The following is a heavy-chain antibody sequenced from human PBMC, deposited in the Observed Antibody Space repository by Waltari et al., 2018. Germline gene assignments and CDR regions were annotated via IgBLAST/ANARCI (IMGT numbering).Heavy chain of an antibody. D-gene: IGHD3-9*01. CDR3: ARLHYDILTGYYSPERFDY. CDR2: IYYSGST. V-gene: IGHV4-39*07. CDR1: GGSISSSSYY. Sequence: QLQLQESGPGLVKPSETLSLTCTVSGGSISSSSYYWGWICQPPGKGLEWIGSIYYSGSTYYNPSLKSRVTISVDTSKNQFSLKLSSVTAADTAVYYCARLHYDILTGYYSPERFDYWGQGTLVTVSS. J-gene: IGHJ4*02.